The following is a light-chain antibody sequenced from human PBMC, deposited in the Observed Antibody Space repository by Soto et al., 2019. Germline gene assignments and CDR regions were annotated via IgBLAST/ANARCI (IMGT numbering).Light chain of an antibody. CDR1: SSDVGGYNY. J-gene: IGLJ1*01. V-gene: IGLV2-14*01. CDR2: DVS. Sequence: QSALTQPASVSGSPGQSITISCTGTSSDVGGYNYVSWYQQHPGKAPKLMIYDVSNRPSGVSNRFSGSKSGNTASLTISALHAEDEADYYCSSYTSSSALLYVFGTGTKLTVL. CDR3: SSYTSSSALLYV.